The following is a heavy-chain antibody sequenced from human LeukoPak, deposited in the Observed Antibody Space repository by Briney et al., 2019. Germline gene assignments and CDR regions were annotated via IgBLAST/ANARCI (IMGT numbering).Heavy chain of an antibody. CDR2: VSYSGST. CDR3: ARQGGTLNWFDP. J-gene: IGHJ5*02. V-gene: IGHV4-59*08. D-gene: IGHD1-7*01. CDR1: GGSISSYY. Sequence: SETLSLTCTVSGGSISSYYWSWIRQPPGKELEWIGYVSYSGSTNYNPSLKSRVTISVDTSKNQFSLKLSSVTAADTAVYYCARQGGTLNWFDPWGQGTLVTVSS.